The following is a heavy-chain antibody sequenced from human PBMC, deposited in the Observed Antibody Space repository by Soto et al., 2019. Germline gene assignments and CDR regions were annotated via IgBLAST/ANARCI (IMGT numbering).Heavy chain of an antibody. J-gene: IGHJ3*02. D-gene: IGHD4-4*01. CDR1: GYTFTGYY. CDR2: INPNSGGT. Sequence: GASVKVSCKASGYTFTGYYMHWVRQAPGQGLEWMGWINPNSGGTNYAQKFQGWVTMTRDTSISTAYMELSRLRSDDTAVYYCARGANLNTVTTQGDAFDIWGKGTRVTVSS. CDR3: ARGANLNTVTTQGDAFDI. V-gene: IGHV1-2*04.